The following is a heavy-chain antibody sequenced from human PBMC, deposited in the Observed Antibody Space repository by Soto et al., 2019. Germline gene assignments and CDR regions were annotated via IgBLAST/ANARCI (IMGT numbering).Heavy chain of an antibody. Sequence: GGSLRLSCTASGFTFGDYAMSWFRQAPGKGLEWVGFIRSKAYGGTTEYAASVKGRFTISRDDSKSIAYLQMNSLKTEDTAVYYCTSDHYGGYSSGWYSFDYWGQGTLVTVSS. CDR2: IRSKAYGGTT. CDR1: GFTFGDYA. CDR3: TSDHYGGYSSGWYSFDY. J-gene: IGHJ4*02. D-gene: IGHD6-19*01. V-gene: IGHV3-49*03.